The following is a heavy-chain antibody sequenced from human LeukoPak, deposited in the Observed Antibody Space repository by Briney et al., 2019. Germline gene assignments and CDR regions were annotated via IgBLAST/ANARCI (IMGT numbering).Heavy chain of an antibody. CDR3: ARDMFTMIVVGDAFDI. V-gene: IGHV4-34*01. J-gene: IGHJ3*02. CDR2: INHSGST. D-gene: IGHD3-22*01. Sequence: SETLSLTCAVYGGSFSGYYWSWIRQPPGKGLEWIGEINHSGSTNYNPSLKSRVTISVDTSKNQFSLKLSSVTAADTAVYYCARDMFTMIVVGDAFDIWGQGTMVTVSS. CDR1: GGSFSGYY.